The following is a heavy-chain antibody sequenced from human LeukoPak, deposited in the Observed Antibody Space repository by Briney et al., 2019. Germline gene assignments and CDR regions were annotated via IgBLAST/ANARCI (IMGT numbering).Heavy chain of an antibody. CDR2: IYPGDSDT. V-gene: IGHV5-51*01. Sequence: GESLKISCKGSGYSFTSYWIGWVRQMSGKGLEWMGIIYPGDSDTRYSPSFQGQVTISADKSISTAYLQWSSLKASDTAMYYCARSPAYSGYDFDYYYGMDVWGQGTTVTVSS. J-gene: IGHJ6*02. CDR1: GYSFTSYW. CDR3: ARSPAYSGYDFDYYYGMDV. D-gene: IGHD5-12*01.